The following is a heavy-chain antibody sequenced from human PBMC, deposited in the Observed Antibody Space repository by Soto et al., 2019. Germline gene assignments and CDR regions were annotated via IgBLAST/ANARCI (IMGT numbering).Heavy chain of an antibody. V-gene: IGHV4-39*02. D-gene: IGHD2-15*01. Sequence: SETLSLTFTVSGASIKSRNYFWGWIRQPPGKGLDFVGSIHSIGGTYYNPSLKSRVTVSVDLSNSHFSLSLKSLTATDTAVYYCGRLAEAASGHTDFDFWGQGTLVTGSS. CDR2: IHSIGGT. CDR1: GASIKSRNYF. J-gene: IGHJ4*02. CDR3: GRLAEAASGHTDFDF.